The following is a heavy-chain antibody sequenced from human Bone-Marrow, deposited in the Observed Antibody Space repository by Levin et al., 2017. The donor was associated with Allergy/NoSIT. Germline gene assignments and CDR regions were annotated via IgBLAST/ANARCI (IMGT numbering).Heavy chain of an antibody. CDR1: GFTFSSYG. J-gene: IGHJ4*02. CDR2: IWYDGSNK. Sequence: SCAASGFTFSSYGMHWVRQAPGKGLEWVAVIWYDGSNKYYADSVKGRFTISRDNSKNTLYLQMNSLRAEDTAVYYCARDGRAPYYFDYWGQGTLVTVSS. D-gene: IGHD3-10*01. CDR3: ARDGRAPYYFDY. V-gene: IGHV3-33*01.